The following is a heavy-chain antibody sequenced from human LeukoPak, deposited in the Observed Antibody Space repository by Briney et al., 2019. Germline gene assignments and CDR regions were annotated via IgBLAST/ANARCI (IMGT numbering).Heavy chain of an antibody. V-gene: IGHV4-59*01. D-gene: IGHD3-10*01. CDR1: GGSISSYY. CDR3: ASNYYGSGSLDY. CDR2: IYYSGST. J-gene: IGHJ4*02. Sequence: PSETLSLTCTVSGGSISSYYWSWIRQPPGKGLEWIGYIYYSGSTNYNPSLKSRVTISVDTSKNQFSLKLTSVTAADTAVYYCASNYYGSGSLDYWGQGNLVTVSS.